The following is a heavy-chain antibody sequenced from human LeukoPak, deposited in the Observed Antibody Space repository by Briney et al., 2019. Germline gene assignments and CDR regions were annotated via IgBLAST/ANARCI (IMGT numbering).Heavy chain of an antibody. CDR1: GFTFSGYG. CDR3: AKDLWRADCRSTRCYTGNFDY. V-gene: IGHV3-30*18. Sequence: PGRSLRLSCAASGFTFSGYGMHWVRQAPGKGLEWVAVISYDGSNKYYADSVKGRFTISRDNSKTTLYLQMNSLRVEDTAVYYCAKDLWRADCRSTRCYTGNFDYWGQGTLVTVSS. J-gene: IGHJ4*02. D-gene: IGHD2-2*02. CDR2: ISYDGSNK.